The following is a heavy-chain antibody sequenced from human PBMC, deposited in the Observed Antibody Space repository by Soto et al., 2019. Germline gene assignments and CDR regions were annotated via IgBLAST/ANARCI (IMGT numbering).Heavy chain of an antibody. V-gene: IGHV1-69*01. D-gene: IGHD7-27*01. CDR1: GSTFSSYA. Sequence: QVQLVQSGAEVKKPGSSVKVSCKASGSTFSSYAISWLRQAPGQGLEWMGGIIPIFGTANYAQKFQGRVTITAYESTGTAYRELSSMRSEETDVYYCARGTGISLSALNYWGQGTLVTVSS. J-gene: IGHJ4*02. CDR2: IIPIFGTA. CDR3: ARGTGISLSALNY.